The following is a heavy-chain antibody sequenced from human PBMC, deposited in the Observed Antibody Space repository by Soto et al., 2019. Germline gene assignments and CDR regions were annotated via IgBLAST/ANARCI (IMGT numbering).Heavy chain of an antibody. J-gene: IGHJ4*02. CDR1: GFTFSSYA. Sequence: GGSLRLSCAASGFTFSSYAVSWVRQAPGEGLEWVSVISGSGGYRYYADSVQGRFTISRDNSKNTLYLLMSKLRVEDTAIYYCAKIALVGSFGFELARDYWGQGILVTVSS. CDR3: AKIALVGSFGFELARDY. CDR2: ISGSGGYR. D-gene: IGHD2-8*02. V-gene: IGHV3-23*01.